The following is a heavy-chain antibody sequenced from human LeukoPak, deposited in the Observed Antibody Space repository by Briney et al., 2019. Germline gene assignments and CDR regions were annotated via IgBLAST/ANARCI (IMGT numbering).Heavy chain of an antibody. Sequence: ASVKVSCKASGYTFTTYDINWVRQATGQGLEWMGWMNPNSGNTGYTQKFQGRVTMTRNTSISTASMELSSLRFEDTAVFYCAIRTSRGVSGSSYFDSWGQGTLVTVSS. CDR2: MNPNSGNT. J-gene: IGHJ4*02. CDR1: GYTFTTYD. D-gene: IGHD3-10*01. CDR3: AIRTSRGVSGSSYFDS. V-gene: IGHV1-8*01.